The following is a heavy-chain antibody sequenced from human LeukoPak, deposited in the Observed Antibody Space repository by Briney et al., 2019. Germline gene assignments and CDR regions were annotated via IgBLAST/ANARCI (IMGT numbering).Heavy chain of an antibody. J-gene: IGHJ4*02. D-gene: IGHD3-22*01. V-gene: IGHV1-8*03. Sequence: ASVKVSCKASGYTFTSYDINWVRQATGQGLEWMGWMNPNSGNTGYAQKFQGRVTITRNTSISTAYMELSSLRSGDTAVYYCARGGVGYYDSSGVDYWGQGTLVTVSS. CDR3: ARGGVGYYDSSGVDY. CDR1: GYTFTSYD. CDR2: MNPNSGNT.